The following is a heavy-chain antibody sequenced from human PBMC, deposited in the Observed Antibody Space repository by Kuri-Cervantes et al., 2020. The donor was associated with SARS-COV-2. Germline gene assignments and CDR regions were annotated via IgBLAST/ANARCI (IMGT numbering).Heavy chain of an antibody. V-gene: IGHV3-74*01. Sequence: GESLKISCAASGFTFSGHWIHWVRQAPGKGLVWVSRINPDGSYTNNADSVKGRFTISRDNSKNTLYLQMSSLRAEDTAVYYCVKHSSGWYEDEYFDYWGQGTLVTVSS. J-gene: IGHJ4*02. CDR2: INPDGSYT. CDR1: GFTFSGHW. CDR3: VKHSSGWYEDEYFDY. D-gene: IGHD6-19*01.